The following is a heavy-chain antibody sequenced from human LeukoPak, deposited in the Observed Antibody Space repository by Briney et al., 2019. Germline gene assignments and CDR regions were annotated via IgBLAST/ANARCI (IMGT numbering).Heavy chain of an antibody. V-gene: IGHV1-18*01. Sequence: ASVKVSCKASGYTFTSYGISWVRQAPGQGLEWMGWISAYNGNTNYAQKLQGRVTMTTDTSTSTAYMELRSLRSDDTAVYYCARPDCSSTSCYHFDYWGQGTLVTVSS. CDR3: ARPDCSSTSCYHFDY. J-gene: IGHJ4*02. CDR1: GYTFTSYG. CDR2: ISAYNGNT. D-gene: IGHD2-2*01.